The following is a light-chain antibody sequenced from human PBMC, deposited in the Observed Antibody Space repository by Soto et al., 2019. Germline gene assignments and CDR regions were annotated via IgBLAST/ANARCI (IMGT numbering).Light chain of an antibody. J-gene: IGLJ2*01. V-gene: IGLV2-14*03. Sequence: QSALTQPASVSGSPGQSITISCTGTSSDVGAYNFVSWYQQHPGKAPKLMIYDVSSRPSGVPNRFSGSKSGNTASLTISGLQVEDEAAYYCSLYAPSTTLVLFGGGTKLTVL. CDR3: SLYAPSTTLVL. CDR1: SSDVGAYNF. CDR2: DVS.